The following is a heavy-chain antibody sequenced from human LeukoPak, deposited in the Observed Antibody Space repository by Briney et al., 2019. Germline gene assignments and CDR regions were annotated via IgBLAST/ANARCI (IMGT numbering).Heavy chain of an antibody. CDR3: AKVEGGWYWNSYYYGMDV. V-gene: IGHV3-23*01. Sequence: GGSLRLSCAASGFTFSSYAMSWVRQAPGKGLEWVSAISGSGGSTYYADSVKGRFTISRDNSKNTLYLQMNSLRAEDTAVYYCAKVEGGWYWNSYYYGMDVWGQGTTVTVSS. CDR1: GFTFSSYA. J-gene: IGHJ6*02. D-gene: IGHD6-19*01. CDR2: ISGSGGST.